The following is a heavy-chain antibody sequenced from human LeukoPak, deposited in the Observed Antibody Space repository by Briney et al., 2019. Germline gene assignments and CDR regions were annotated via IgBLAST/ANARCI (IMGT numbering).Heavy chain of an antibody. CDR2: IRRDGTT. CDR3: ARDAGQATPFDY. Sequence: GGSLRLSCAASGFTVSSYWIHWVRQAPGKGLVWVSLIRRDGTTSFAASVQGRFAISRDNARNTLYLQMNSLAAEDTAVYYCARDAGQATPFDYWGPGTLVTVSS. D-gene: IGHD2-15*01. CDR1: GFTVSSYW. J-gene: IGHJ4*02. V-gene: IGHV3-74*01.